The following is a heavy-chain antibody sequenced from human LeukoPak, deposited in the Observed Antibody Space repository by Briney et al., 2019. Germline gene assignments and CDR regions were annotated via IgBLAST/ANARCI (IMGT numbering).Heavy chain of an antibody. CDR2: INHSGST. J-gene: IGHJ5*02. Sequence: SETLSLTCAVYGGSFSGYYWSWIRQPPGKGLEWIGEINHSGSTNYNPSLKGRVTISVDTSKNQFSLKLSSVTAADTVVYYCARGHGRPEYCSSTSCYASWFDPWGQGTLVTVSS. D-gene: IGHD2-2*01. V-gene: IGHV4-34*01. CDR1: GGSFSGYY. CDR3: ARGHGRPEYCSSTSCYASWFDP.